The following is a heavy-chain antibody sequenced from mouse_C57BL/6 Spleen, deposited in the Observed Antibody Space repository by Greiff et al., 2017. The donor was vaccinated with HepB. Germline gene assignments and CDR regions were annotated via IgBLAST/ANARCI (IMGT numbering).Heavy chain of an antibody. CDR1: GFTFSDYG. J-gene: IGHJ1*03. V-gene: IGHV5-15*01. D-gene: IGHD2-3*01. CDR3: ARLDGYWYFDV. Sequence: DVMLVESGGGLVQPGGSLKLSCAASGFTFSDYGMAWVRQAPRKGPEWVAFISNLAYSIYYADTVTGRFTISRENAKNTLYLEMSSLRSEDTAMYYCARLDGYWYFDVWGTGTTVTVSS. CDR2: ISNLAYSI.